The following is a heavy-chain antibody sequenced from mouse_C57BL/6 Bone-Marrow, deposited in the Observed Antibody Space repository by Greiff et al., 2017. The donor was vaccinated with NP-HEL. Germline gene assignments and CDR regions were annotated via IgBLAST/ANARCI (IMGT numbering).Heavy chain of an antibody. CDR3: ARYHGSIPYDAMDY. CDR2: INPSSGYT. J-gene: IGHJ4*01. D-gene: IGHD1-1*01. CDR1: GYSFTSYW. Sequence: QVQLQQSGAELAKPGASVKLSCKASGYSFTSYWLHWLKQRPGPGLEWFGYINPSSGYTKYNQKFKDKATLTADKSSSPAYMQLSSLTYEDSAVYYRARYHGSIPYDAMDYWGQGTSVTVSS. V-gene: IGHV1-7*01.